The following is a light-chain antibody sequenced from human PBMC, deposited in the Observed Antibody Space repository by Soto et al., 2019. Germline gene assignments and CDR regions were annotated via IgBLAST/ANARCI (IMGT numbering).Light chain of an antibody. CDR2: GVS. CDR1: NSDVGDYNY. Sequence: QSAPTQPASVSGSPGQSITISCTGTNSDVGDYNYVSWYQQHPGKVPKLILYGVSNRPSGVSDRFSGSKSGNTASPTISGLQAEDESDYYCCSYTSTSARVFGTGTKVTVL. CDR3: CSYTSTSARV. V-gene: IGLV2-14*01. J-gene: IGLJ1*01.